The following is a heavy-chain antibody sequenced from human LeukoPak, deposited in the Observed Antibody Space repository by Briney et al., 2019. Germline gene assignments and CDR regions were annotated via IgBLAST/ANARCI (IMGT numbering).Heavy chain of an antibody. Sequence: SETLSLTCTVSGGSISSYYWSWIRQPPGKGLEWIGYIYYSGSTNYNPSPTSRVTISVDTSKNQFSLKLSAVTAADTAVYYCASLYYDFWSGSYYFDYWGQGTLVTVSS. CDR2: IYYSGST. V-gene: IGHV4-59*01. CDR1: GGSISSYY. CDR3: ASLYYDFWSGSYYFDY. D-gene: IGHD3-3*01. J-gene: IGHJ4*02.